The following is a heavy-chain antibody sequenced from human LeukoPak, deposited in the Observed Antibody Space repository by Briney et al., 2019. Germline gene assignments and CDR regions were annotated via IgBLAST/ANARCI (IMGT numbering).Heavy chain of an antibody. CDR2: MNPDTGGR. D-gene: IGHD5-24*01. CDR3: ARDRVEMSTSLSFFDN. V-gene: IGHV1-2*02. CDR1: GYSFVGYY. J-gene: IGHJ4*02. Sequence: ASVKVSCKASGYSFVGYYIHWIRQAPGQGLEWLGWMNPDTGGRKLAQKFQGRVTLTRDTSINTAYMDLNSLQSDDTAVYFCARDRVEMSTSLSFFDNWGQGSLITVSS.